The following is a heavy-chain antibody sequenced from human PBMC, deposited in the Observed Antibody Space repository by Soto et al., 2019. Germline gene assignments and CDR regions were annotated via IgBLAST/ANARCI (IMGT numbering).Heavy chain of an antibody. D-gene: IGHD2-15*01. Sequence: QVQLVQSGAEVRQPASSVKVACKTSGGTFSSYAISWVRQAPGQGLEWMGGLVPIVDTATDAQKFQGRVTITADESTSTAYLALSTLRSDDTAVYYCGRVLAIPCYPDYWGQGTLVTVSS. V-gene: IGHV1-69*12. J-gene: IGHJ4*02. CDR2: LVPIVDTA. CDR1: GGTFSSYA. CDR3: GRVLAIPCYPDY.